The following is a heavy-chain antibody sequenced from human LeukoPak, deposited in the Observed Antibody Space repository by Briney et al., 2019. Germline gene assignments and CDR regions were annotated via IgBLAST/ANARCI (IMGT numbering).Heavy chain of an antibody. J-gene: IGHJ4*02. CDR1: GGSFSGYY. Sequence: SETLSLTCAVYGGSFSGYYWSWIRQPPGKGLEWIGEINHSGSTNYNPSLKSRVTISVDTSKNQFSLKLSSVTAADTAVYYCARGGTYYDSNRIRQYYFDYWGQGTLVTVSS. CDR2: INHSGST. CDR3: ARGGTYYDSNRIRQYYFDY. D-gene: IGHD3-22*01. V-gene: IGHV4-34*01.